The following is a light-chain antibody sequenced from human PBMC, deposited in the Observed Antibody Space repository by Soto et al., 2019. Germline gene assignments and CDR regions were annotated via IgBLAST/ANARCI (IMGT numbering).Light chain of an antibody. CDR3: CSYAGSNTPYV. Sequence: QSALTQPASVSGSPGQSITISCTGASSDVGSYNLVSWYLQHPGKAPKLMIYEVTKRPSGVSNRFSGSKSGDTASLTISGLQAEDEADYYCCSYAGSNTPYVFGTGTKLTVL. CDR1: SSDVGSYNL. V-gene: IGLV2-23*02. J-gene: IGLJ1*01. CDR2: EVT.